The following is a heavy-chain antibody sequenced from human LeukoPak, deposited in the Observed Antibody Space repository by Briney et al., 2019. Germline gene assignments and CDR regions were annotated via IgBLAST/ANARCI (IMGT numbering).Heavy chain of an antibody. CDR2: ISSSSSYI. CDR1: GFTFSSYS. J-gene: IGHJ5*02. CDR3: ARAPGGYCSSTSCYVWFDP. V-gene: IGHV3-21*01. D-gene: IGHD2-2*01. Sequence: KPGGSLRLSCAASGFTFSSYSMNWVRQAPGKGLEWVSSISSSSSYIYYADSAKGRFTISRDNAKNSLYLQMNSLRAEDTAVYYCARAPGGYCSSTSCYVWFDPWGQGTLVTVSS.